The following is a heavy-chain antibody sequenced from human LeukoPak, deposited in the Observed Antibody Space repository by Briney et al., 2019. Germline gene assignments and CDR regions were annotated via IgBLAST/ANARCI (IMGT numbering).Heavy chain of an antibody. Sequence: SETLSLTCAVYGGSFSGYYWSWIRQPPGKGLEWIGEINHSGSTNYNPSLKSRVTISVDTSKNQFSLKLSSVTAADTAVYYCARPRAAYDILTGYYHDAFDIWGQGTMVTVSS. D-gene: IGHD3-9*01. V-gene: IGHV4-34*01. CDR1: GGSFSGYY. J-gene: IGHJ3*02. CDR3: ARPRAAYDILTGYYHDAFDI. CDR2: INHSGST.